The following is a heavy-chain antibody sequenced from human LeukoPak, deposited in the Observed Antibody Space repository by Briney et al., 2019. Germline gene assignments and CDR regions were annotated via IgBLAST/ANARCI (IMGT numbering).Heavy chain of an antibody. CDR1: GFAFNTYA. J-gene: IGHJ4*02. V-gene: IGHV3-23*01. D-gene: IGHD2-15*01. CDR3: AKGISWWLLRI. Sequence: GGSLRLSCITSGFAFNTYAMHWVRQAPGKGLEWVSAISGSGGSTYYADSVKGRFTISRDNSKNTLYLQMNSLRAEDTAVYYCAKGISWWLLRIWGQGTLVTVSS. CDR2: ISGSGGST.